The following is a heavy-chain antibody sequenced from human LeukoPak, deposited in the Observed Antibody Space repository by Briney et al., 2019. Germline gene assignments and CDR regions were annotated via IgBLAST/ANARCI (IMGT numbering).Heavy chain of an antibody. D-gene: IGHD6-13*01. CDR1: GGSISSHY. J-gene: IGHJ5*02. V-gene: IGHV4-59*11. CDR2: IYYSGST. CDR3: AGEVEYSSSWYSGFDP. Sequence: SETLSLTCTVSGGSISSHYWSWIRQPPGKGLEWIGYIYYSGSTNYNPSLKSRVTISVDTSKNQFSLKLSSVTAADTAVYYCAGEVEYSSSWYSGFDPWGQGTLVTVSS.